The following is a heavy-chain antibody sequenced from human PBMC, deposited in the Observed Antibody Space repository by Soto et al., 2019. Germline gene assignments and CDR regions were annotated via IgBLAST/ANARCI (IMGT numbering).Heavy chain of an antibody. CDR1: GYSFTSYW. Sequence: GESLNFSCKGSGYSFTSYWISWVRQMPGKGLEWMGRIDPSDSYTNYSPSFQGHVTISADKSISTAYLQWSSLKASDTAMYYCARSRITMVRGYGMDVWGQGTTVTVSS. J-gene: IGHJ6*02. CDR3: ARSRITMVRGYGMDV. V-gene: IGHV5-10-1*01. CDR2: IDPSDSYT. D-gene: IGHD3-10*01.